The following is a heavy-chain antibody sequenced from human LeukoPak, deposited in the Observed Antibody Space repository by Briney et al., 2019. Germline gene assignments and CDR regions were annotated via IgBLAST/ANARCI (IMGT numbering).Heavy chain of an antibody. Sequence: ASVKVSCKASGYTFTSYGVTWVRQAPGQGLEWMGWISTYNGNTNYAQRLQGRVTMTTDTSTSTAYMELRSLRSDDTAVYYCARDGVTTKDGFDYWGQGTLVTVSS. V-gene: IGHV1-18*01. CDR3: ARDGVTTKDGFDY. J-gene: IGHJ4*02. CDR2: ISTYNGNT. D-gene: IGHD4-17*01. CDR1: GYTFTSYG.